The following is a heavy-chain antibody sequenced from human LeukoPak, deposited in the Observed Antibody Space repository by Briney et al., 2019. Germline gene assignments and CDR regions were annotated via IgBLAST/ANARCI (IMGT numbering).Heavy chain of an antibody. D-gene: IGHD1-7*01. V-gene: IGHV4-59*01. Sequence: SETLSLTCTVSGGSINSYYWSWIRQPPGKGLEWIGYISYSGSTKYNPSLKSRVTISVDTSKNQFSLNVTSLTAADTAVYYCARGLTGTTSIFQHWGQGTLVTVSS. J-gene: IGHJ1*01. CDR1: GGSINSYY. CDR2: ISYSGST. CDR3: ARGLTGTTSIFQH.